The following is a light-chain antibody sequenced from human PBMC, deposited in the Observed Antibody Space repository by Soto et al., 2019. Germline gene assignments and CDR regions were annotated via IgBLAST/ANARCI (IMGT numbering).Light chain of an antibody. J-gene: IGKJ2*01. Sequence: DIQMTQSPSSLSASVGDRVTITCRASQGISTYLNWYQHRPGRAPRLLISAASTLQSGVPSRFSGSGSRTDFTLTIRSLQPEDFATYYCQQSYSTPYTFGQGAKVEIK. CDR2: AAS. CDR3: QQSYSTPYT. CDR1: QGISTY. V-gene: IGKV1-39*01.